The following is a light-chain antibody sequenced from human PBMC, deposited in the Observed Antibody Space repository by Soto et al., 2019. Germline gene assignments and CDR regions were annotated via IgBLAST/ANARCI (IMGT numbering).Light chain of an antibody. J-gene: IGKJ3*01. CDR1: QSISEW. CDR3: QQYSRYPFT. Sequence: EIHMTQSPSTLSASVGDRVTITCRASQSISEWLTWYQQKPGRAPKLLIYDVSSLESGVPSRFSGSGSETEFTLNISSLQPDDFATYYCQQYSRYPFTFGPGTKVDIK. V-gene: IGKV1-5*01. CDR2: DVS.